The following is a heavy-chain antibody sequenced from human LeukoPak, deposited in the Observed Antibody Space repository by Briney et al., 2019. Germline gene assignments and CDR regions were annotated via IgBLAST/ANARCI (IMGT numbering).Heavy chain of an antibody. J-gene: IGHJ5*02. CDR1: GGSISGYY. CDR3: ARAVNWFDP. D-gene: IGHD4-17*01. CDR2: IYTSGST. Sequence: SETLSLTCSVSGGSISGYYWSWVRQPPGKGLEWIGYIYTSGSTNYNPSLKSRVTISVDTSKNQFSLKLSSVTAADTAVYYCARAVNWFDPWGQGTLVTVSS. V-gene: IGHV4-4*09.